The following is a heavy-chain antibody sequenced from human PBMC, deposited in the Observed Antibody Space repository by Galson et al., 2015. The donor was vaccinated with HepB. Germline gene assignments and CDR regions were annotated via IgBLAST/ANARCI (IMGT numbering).Heavy chain of an antibody. J-gene: IGHJ3*02. CDR2: INPSGGST. Sequence: SVKVSCKASGYTFTSYYMHWVRQAPGRGLEWMGIINPSGGSTSYAQKFQGRVTMTRDTSTSTVYMELSSLRSEDTAVYYCARDHLGYCSSTSCHRAFDIWGQGTMVTVSS. CDR3: ARDHLGYCSSTSCHRAFDI. CDR1: GYTFTSYY. D-gene: IGHD2-2*01. V-gene: IGHV1-46*01.